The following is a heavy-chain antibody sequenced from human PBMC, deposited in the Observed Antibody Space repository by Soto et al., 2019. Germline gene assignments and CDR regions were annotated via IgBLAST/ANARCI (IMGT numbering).Heavy chain of an antibody. CDR3: ARDIDNRDYYYGLDV. D-gene: IGHD1-20*01. CDR1: GFVFKNYE. V-gene: IGHV3-48*03. J-gene: IGHJ6*02. Sequence: GGSLRLSCVASGFVFKNYEMNWVRQAPGKGLEWISYISNSGNTIYVADSMRGRFTISRDNARNSLFLQMNSLRADDTAVYYCARDIDNRDYYYGLDVWGQGTTVTVSS. CDR2: ISNSGNTI.